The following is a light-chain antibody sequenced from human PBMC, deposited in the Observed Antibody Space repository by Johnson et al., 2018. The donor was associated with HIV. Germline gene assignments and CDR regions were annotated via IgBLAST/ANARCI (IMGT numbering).Light chain of an antibody. CDR1: SSNIGNNY. CDR3: GTWDSSLSAYI. J-gene: IGLJ1*01. CDR2: ENN. V-gene: IGLV1-51*02. Sequence: TQPPSVSAAPVQKVTISCSGSSSNIGNNYVFWYQHLPGAAPKLLIYENNKRPSGIPDRFSGSKSGTSATLGITGLLTGDEADYYCGTWDSSLSAYIFGTGTQGTAL.